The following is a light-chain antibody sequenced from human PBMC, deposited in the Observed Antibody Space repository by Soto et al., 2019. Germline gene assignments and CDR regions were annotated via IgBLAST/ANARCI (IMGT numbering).Light chain of an antibody. CDR3: QQYNNWPPVYT. CDR2: GAS. Sequence: EIVMTRSPATLSVSPGERATLSCRASQSVSNNLAWYQQKPGQAPRLLIYGASNRATGMPARFSGGGSGTEFTLTISSLQSEDFALYFCQQYNNWPPVYTFGQGTKLEIK. V-gene: IGKV3-15*01. CDR1: QSVSNN. J-gene: IGKJ2*01.